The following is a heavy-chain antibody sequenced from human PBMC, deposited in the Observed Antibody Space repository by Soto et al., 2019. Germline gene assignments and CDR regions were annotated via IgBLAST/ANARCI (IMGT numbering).Heavy chain of an antibody. CDR1: GFTCSNAW. V-gene: IGHV3-15*07. Sequence: GGSLRLSCAASGFTCSNAWMNWVRQAPGKGLEWVGRIKSKTDGGTTDYAAPVKGRFTISRDDSKNTLYLQMNSLKTEDTAVYYCTTDPVTMIVVVPSSGWGQGTLVTVPS. D-gene: IGHD3-22*01. J-gene: IGHJ4*02. CDR3: TTDPVTMIVVVPSSG. CDR2: IKSKTDGGTT.